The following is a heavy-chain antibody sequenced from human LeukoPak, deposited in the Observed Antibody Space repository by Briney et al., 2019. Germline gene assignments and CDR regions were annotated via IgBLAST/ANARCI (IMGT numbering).Heavy chain of an antibody. D-gene: IGHD1-14*01. J-gene: IGHJ4*02. V-gene: IGHV4-59*12. CDR2: IYDSGST. CDR1: GGSITNDY. Sequence: SETLSLTCTVSGGSITNDYWSWIRQPPGKGLEWIGYIYDSGSTNYNPSLKSRVTISVETSKNQFSLKLISVTAADTAVYYCARTNRYAGGDRHFDYWGQGTLVTVSS. CDR3: ARTNRYAGGDRHFDY.